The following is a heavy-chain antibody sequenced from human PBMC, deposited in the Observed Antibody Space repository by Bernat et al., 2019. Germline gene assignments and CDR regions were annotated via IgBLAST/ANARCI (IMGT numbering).Heavy chain of an antibody. V-gene: IGHV3-9*01. CDR1: GFSFDDYA. Sequence: EVQLVESGGGLVQPGRSLRLSCAASGFSFDDYAMHWVRQAPGKGLEWVSGISWKSSSIGYADSVKGRFTISRDNAKNSLYLQMNSLRAEDTALYYCAKGVGSSRHGMDVWGQGTTVTVSS. CDR3: AKGVGSSRHGMDV. J-gene: IGHJ6*02. D-gene: IGHD6-13*01. CDR2: ISWKSSSI.